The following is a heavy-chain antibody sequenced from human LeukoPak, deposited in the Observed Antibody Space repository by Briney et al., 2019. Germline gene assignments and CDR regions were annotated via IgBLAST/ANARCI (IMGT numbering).Heavy chain of an antibody. CDR1: GGSFSGYY. V-gene: IGHV4-34*01. Sequence: PSETLSLTCAVYGGSFSGYYWSWIRQPPGKGLEWIGEINHSGSTNYNPSLKSRVTISVDTSKSQFSLKLSSVTAADTAVYYCARVRVEAWFLFGRQAAPAYFDYWGQGTLVTVSS. D-gene: IGHD3-16*01. CDR3: ARVRVEAWFLFGRQAAPAYFDY. CDR2: INHSGST. J-gene: IGHJ4*02.